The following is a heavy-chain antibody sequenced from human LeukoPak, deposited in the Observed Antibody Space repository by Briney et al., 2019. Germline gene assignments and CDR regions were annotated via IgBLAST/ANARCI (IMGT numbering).Heavy chain of an antibody. Sequence: SETLSLTCTVSGGSISSGGYYWSWIRQPPGKGLEWIGYIYHSGSTYYNPSLKSRVTISVDRSKNQFSLKLSSVTAADTAVYYCATSIGIGKGRDDAFDIWGQGTMVTVSS. D-gene: IGHD4-23*01. CDR3: ATSIGIGKGRDDAFDI. J-gene: IGHJ3*02. V-gene: IGHV4-30-2*01. CDR2: IYHSGST. CDR1: GGSISSGGYY.